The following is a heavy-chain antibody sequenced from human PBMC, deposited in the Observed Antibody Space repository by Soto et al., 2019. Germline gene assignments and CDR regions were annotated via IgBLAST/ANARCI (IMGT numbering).Heavy chain of an antibody. J-gene: IGHJ3*02. CDR2: ISWNSKTV. V-gene: IGHV3-9*01. D-gene: IGHD1-7*01. Sequence: GGSLRLSCAVSGFNFDDYAMQWVRQAPGRGLEWVSGISWNSKTVNYADSVKGRLTMSTDNADNTPYLQMNSLRPEDTALYYCARVAGTTSAPEDGFDIWGQGTMVTVSS. CDR1: GFNFDDYA. CDR3: ARVAGTTSAPEDGFDI.